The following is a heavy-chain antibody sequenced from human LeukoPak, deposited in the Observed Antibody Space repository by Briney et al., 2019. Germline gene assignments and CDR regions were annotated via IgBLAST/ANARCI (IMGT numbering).Heavy chain of an antibody. CDR1: GGSISSHY. J-gene: IGHJ3*01. CDR3: AILFRTIEAFDL. V-gene: IGHV4-59*11. D-gene: IGHD1-1*01. Sequence: ASETLSLTCTVSGGSISSHYWSWIRQPPGKGLEWIGYIYNSGSTNYNPSLKSRVTISGDTSENHFSLKLSSVTAADTAVYFCAILFRTIEAFDLWGQGTMVTVSS. CDR2: IYNSGST.